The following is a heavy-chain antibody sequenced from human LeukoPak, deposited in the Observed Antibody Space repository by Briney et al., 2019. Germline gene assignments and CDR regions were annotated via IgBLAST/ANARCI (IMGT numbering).Heavy chain of an antibody. CDR2: IRYDESTK. CDR1: GFTFSNYG. D-gene: IGHD3-10*01. Sequence: GGSLRLSCAASGFTFSNYGFHWVRQAPGKGLEWVAVIRYDESTKYYADSVKGRFTISRDNSKNTVFLQMNSLRDEDTAVYYCARVSMIRGVTSWFDPWGQGTLVTVSS. J-gene: IGHJ5*02. V-gene: IGHV3-33*01. CDR3: ARVSMIRGVTSWFDP.